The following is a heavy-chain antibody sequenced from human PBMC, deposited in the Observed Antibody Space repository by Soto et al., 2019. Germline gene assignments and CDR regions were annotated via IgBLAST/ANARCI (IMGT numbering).Heavy chain of an antibody. D-gene: IGHD3-10*01. Sequence: QVQLQQWGAGLLKPSETLSLTCAVEGGSLSGYSWSWIRQSPGKGLEWIGEINHFGSTSYNPSLKRRVTLLVDTSKRQSSLKLSSVTAADTAVYYCARGGAQAYSGSVTYQSGYGMDVWGQGTTVTVSS. CDR2: INHFGST. CDR1: GGSLSGYS. J-gene: IGHJ6*02. V-gene: IGHV4-34*02. CDR3: ARGGAQAYSGSVTYQSGYGMDV.